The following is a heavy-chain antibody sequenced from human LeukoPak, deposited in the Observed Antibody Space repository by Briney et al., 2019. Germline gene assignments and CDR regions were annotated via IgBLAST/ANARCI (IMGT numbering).Heavy chain of an antibody. Sequence: GGSLRLSCAASGFTINNNAMSWVRQAPGKGLEWVSAIEGSDDTTHYADSVKGRSSISRDNTKNTLYLQMNSLRAEDTAIYCCAKDWFRWAFDFWGQGTLVTVSS. J-gene: IGHJ4*02. CDR1: GFTINNNA. V-gene: IGHV3-23*01. CDR2: IEGSDDTT. CDR3: AKDWFRWAFDF. D-gene: IGHD3-10*01.